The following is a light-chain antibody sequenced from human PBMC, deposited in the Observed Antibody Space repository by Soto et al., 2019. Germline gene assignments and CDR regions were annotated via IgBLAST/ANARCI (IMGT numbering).Light chain of an antibody. Sequence: IQMTQSPSSLSASVVDRVSITCRASQGIAKYLVWYQQKPGKAPKPLIFDASNLQSGVSSSFSGSGSGTEFTLTISGLQPEDVATYYCQQYSSNSWTFGQGTRLEIK. CDR2: DAS. J-gene: IGKJ5*01. CDR1: QGIAKY. CDR3: QQYSSNSWT. V-gene: IGKV1-16*01.